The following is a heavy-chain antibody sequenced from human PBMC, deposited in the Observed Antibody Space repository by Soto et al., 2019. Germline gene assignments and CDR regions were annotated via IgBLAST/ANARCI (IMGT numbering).Heavy chain of an antibody. V-gene: IGHV3-33*01. D-gene: IGHD6-13*01. CDR1: VFTFSSYG. J-gene: IGHJ4*02. Sequence: GVSLRLSCAASVFTFSSYGMHWFRQAPGKGLEWVAVIWYDGSNKYYADSVKGRFTISRDNSKNTLYLQMNSLRAEDTAVYYCARDAIAAAGSLDYWGQGTLVTVSS. CDR3: ARDAIAAAGSLDY. CDR2: IWYDGSNK.